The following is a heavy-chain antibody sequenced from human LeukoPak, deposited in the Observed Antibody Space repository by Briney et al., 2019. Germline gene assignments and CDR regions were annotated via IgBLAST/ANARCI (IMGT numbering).Heavy chain of an antibody. D-gene: IGHD3-22*01. V-gene: IGHV4-59*01. CDR3: ARVPTYYYESSGPPGGMDV. Sequence: PSETLSLTCTVSGGSISGYYWNWIRQPPGKGLEWIGYIHYSGSTNYSPSLRSRVTISLDTSKNQLSLKLYSVTAADTAVYYCARVPTYYYESSGPPGGMDVWGQGTTVTVSS. CDR1: GGSISGYY. CDR2: IHYSGST. J-gene: IGHJ6*02.